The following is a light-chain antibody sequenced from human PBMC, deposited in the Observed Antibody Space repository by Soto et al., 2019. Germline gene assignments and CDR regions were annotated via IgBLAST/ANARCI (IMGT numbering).Light chain of an antibody. J-gene: IGLJ1*01. Sequence: QSVLTQPPSASGSPGQSVTISCTETKSDIGVYDFVSWYQHHPGKAPRLIIYEVVQRPSGVPDRFSGSKSGNTASLTVSGLQAADEADYFCKSYAGSNTYVFGSGTRSPS. CDR2: EVV. CDR1: KSDIGVYDF. V-gene: IGLV2-8*01. CDR3: KSYAGSNTYV.